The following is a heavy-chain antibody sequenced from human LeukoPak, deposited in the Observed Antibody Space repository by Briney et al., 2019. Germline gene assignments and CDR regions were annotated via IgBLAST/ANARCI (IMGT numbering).Heavy chain of an antibody. CDR1: GFTFSSYG. J-gene: IGHJ3*02. V-gene: IGHV3-30*02. CDR2: IRYDGSNK. CDR3: ATPLFSAFDI. Sequence: PGGSLRLSCAASGFTFSSYGMHWVRQAPGKGLEWVAFIRYDGSNKYYADSVKGRFTISRDNSKNTLYLQMNSLRAEDTAVYYCATPLFSAFDIWGQGTMVTVSS. D-gene: IGHD3-3*01.